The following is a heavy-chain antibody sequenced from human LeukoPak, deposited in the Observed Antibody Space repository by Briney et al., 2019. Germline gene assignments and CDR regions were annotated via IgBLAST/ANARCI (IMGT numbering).Heavy chain of an antibody. V-gene: IGHV1-2*02. J-gene: IGHJ4*02. CDR1: GYTFTSYD. D-gene: IGHD4-17*01. CDR2: INPNSGGT. Sequence: ASVKVSCKASGYTFTSYDINWVRQATGQGLEWMGWINPNSGGTNYAQKFQGRVTMTRDASISTAYMELSRLRSDDTAVYYCARDGDYGDESFDYWGQGTLVTVSS. CDR3: ARDGDYGDESFDY.